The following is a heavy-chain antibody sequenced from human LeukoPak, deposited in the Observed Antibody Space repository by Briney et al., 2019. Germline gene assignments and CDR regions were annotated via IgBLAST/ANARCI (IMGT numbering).Heavy chain of an antibody. CDR1: GGSITNTNY. Sequence: PSETLSLTCGVSGGSITNTNYWTWVRQPPGKGLEWIGEVNLQGSTNYNPSLMGRVAISVDKTENHISLQVTSVTAADTAVYYCAREGGPYRPLDYEGQGTLVTVSS. J-gene: IGHJ4*02. V-gene: IGHV4-4*02. CDR2: VNLQGST. CDR3: AREGGPYRPLDY.